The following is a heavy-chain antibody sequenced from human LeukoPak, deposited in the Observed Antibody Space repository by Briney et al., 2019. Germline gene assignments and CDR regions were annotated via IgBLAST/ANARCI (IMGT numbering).Heavy chain of an antibody. CDR1: GYSFTKYW. CDR2: IYPGDSDT. CDR3: ARQPTVTTKGYFDY. J-gene: IGHJ4*02. D-gene: IGHD4-11*01. Sequence: GESLKISCKGFGYSFTKYWIGWVRQMPGKGLEWMGIIYPGDSDTRYSPSFQGQVTISADKSISTAYLQWSSLQASDTAMYYCARQPTVTTKGYFDYWGQGTLLTVSS. V-gene: IGHV5-51*01.